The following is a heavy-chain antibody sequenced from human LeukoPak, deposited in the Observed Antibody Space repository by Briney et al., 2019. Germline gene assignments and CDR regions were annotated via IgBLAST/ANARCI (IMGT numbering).Heavy chain of an antibody. CDR1: GFTFSSYA. Sequence: GGSLRLSCAASGFTFSSYAMSWVRQAPGKGLVWVSRINTDGSRITYADSVKGRFTISRDNAMNTVYLQMNSLRAEDTAVYYCARVLSGSWDWFDPWGQGTLVTVSS. CDR2: INTDGSRI. D-gene: IGHD3-22*01. CDR3: ARVLSGSWDWFDP. J-gene: IGHJ5*02. V-gene: IGHV3-74*01.